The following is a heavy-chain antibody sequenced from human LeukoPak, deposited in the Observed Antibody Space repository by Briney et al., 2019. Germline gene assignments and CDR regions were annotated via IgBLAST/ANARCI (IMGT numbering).Heavy chain of an antibody. CDR1: GGSISSGSYY. CDR3: ARRKTGFGELSLNWFDP. D-gene: IGHD3-10*01. J-gene: IGHJ5*02. V-gene: IGHV4-61*01. Sequence: SETLSLTRTVSGGSISSGSYYWSWIRQPPGKGLEWIGYIYYSGSTNYNPSLKSRVTISVDTSKNQFSLKLSSVTAADTAVYYCARRKTGFGELSLNWFDPWGQGTLVTVSS. CDR2: IYYSGST.